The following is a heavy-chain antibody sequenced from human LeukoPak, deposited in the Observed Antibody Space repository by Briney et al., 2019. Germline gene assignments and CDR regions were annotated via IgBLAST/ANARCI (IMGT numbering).Heavy chain of an antibody. Sequence: GGSLRLSCAASGFTFSNAWMSWDRQAPGKGLESARRIKSKTDGGTTDYAAPVKGRFTISRDDSKNTLYLQMNSLKTEDTAVYYCTTDPGPGALLNYWGQGTLVTVSS. D-gene: IGHD1-26*01. CDR3: TTDPGPGALLNY. J-gene: IGHJ4*02. CDR1: GFTFSNAW. CDR2: IKSKTDGGTT. V-gene: IGHV3-15*01.